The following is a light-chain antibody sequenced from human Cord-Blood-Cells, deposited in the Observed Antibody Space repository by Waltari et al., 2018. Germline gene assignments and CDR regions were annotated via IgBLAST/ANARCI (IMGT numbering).Light chain of an antibody. J-gene: IGLJ3*02. V-gene: IGLV2-23*01. CDR2: EGS. Sequence: GQSITISCTGTSSDVGSYNLVSWYQQHPGKAPKLMLYEGSKRPSGGSNRFSGSKSGNTASLTISGLQAEDEADYYCCSYAGSSTWVFGGGTKLTVL. CDR3: CSYAGSSTWV. CDR1: SSDVGSYNL.